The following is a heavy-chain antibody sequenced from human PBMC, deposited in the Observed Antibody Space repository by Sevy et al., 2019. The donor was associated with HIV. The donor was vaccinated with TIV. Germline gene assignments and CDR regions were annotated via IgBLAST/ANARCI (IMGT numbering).Heavy chain of an antibody. CDR3: ARDPRTYGDYLLAYFDY. CDR2: IGYDGSNK. V-gene: IGHV3-33*01. D-gene: IGHD4-17*01. Sequence: GGSLRLSCAASGFAPSTYGMHWVRQAPGKGLEWVAVIGYDGSNKYYADSVKGRFSISRDNSRNTLFLQMDSLRAEDTAVYDCARDPRTYGDYLLAYFDYWGQGTLVTVSS. J-gene: IGHJ4*02. CDR1: GFAPSTYG.